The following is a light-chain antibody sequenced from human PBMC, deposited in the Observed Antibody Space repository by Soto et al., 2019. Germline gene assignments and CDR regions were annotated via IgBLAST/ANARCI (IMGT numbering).Light chain of an antibody. CDR2: GAS. CDR1: QNVRKN. V-gene: IGKV3-15*01. CDR3: LQYDGWPLT. Sequence: EVVMTQSPATLSVSQGERATLSCRARQNVRKNLAWYQQKPGQAPRLLIYGASTRATGIPARFSGDGSGTEFTLTIDSLQSEDFVVYYCLQYDGWPLTFGQGTRLEI. J-gene: IGKJ5*01.